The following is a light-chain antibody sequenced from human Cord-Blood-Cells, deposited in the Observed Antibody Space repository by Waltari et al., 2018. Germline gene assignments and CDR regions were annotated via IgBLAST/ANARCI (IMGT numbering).Light chain of an antibody. CDR3: CSYAGSSTSV. CDR2: EGS. V-gene: IGLV2-23*01. Sequence: QSALTQPASVSGSPGQSITISCTGTRSDVGSYNLVSWYQQHPGKAPKLMIYEGSKRPSGFSNRFSGSKSGNTASLTISGLQAEDETDYYCCSYAGSSTSVFGGGTKLTVL. J-gene: IGLJ3*02. CDR1: RSDVGSYNL.